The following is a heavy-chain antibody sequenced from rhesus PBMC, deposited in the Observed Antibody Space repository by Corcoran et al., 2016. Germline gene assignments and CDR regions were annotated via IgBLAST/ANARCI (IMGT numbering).Heavy chain of an antibody. V-gene: IGHV4-173*01. Sequence: QVPLQESGPGLVKPSETLSLTCAVSCGSVSSNYWSWIRQSPAKGLEWIGRISGSGGGADYNPSLKSRVTLATETSKNQVSLRLTSVTAADTALYVCATLVGVPGSLDVWGRGVLVTVSS. CDR1: CGSVSSNY. J-gene: IGHJ5-2*02. CDR3: ATLVGVPGSLDV. CDR2: ISGSGGGA. D-gene: IGHD2-39*01.